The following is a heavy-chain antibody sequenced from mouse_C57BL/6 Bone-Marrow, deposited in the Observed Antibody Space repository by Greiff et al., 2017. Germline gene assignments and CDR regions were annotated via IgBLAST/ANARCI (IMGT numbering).Heavy chain of an antibody. J-gene: IGHJ2*01. CDR1: GYTFTSYW. D-gene: IGHD1-1*01. Sequence: QVQLQQPGAELVKPGASVKLSCKASGYTFTSYWMHWVKQRPGQGLEWIGMIHPNSGSTNYNEKFKSKATLTVDKSSSTAYMQLSSLTSEDSAVYYCARFLYNYGSSSDYWGQGTTLTVSS. V-gene: IGHV1-64*01. CDR2: IHPNSGST. CDR3: ARFLYNYGSSSDY.